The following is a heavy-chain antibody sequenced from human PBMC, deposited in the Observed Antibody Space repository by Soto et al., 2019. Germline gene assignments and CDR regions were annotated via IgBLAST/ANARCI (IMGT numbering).Heavy chain of an antibody. CDR3: XXXXGYTGYDLEY. V-gene: IGHV3-48*01. Sequence: EVQLVESGGGLIQPGGSLRVSCAASGFPFRTYAMNWVRQAPGKGLEWVSYXNXXXXXXYYADSVKGRFTISRDNAKXXXXXXXXXXXXXXXXXXXXXXXXGYTGYDLEYWGQGTLVTVSS. CDR2: XNXXXXXX. CDR1: GFPFRTYA. J-gene: IGHJ4*02. D-gene: IGHD5-12*01.